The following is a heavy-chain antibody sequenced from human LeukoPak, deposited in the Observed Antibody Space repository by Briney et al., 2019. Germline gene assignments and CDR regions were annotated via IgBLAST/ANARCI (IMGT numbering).Heavy chain of an antibody. CDR3: ARDPLWNASYYHYGMDV. Sequence: ASVKVSCKASGYTFTSYGISWVRQAPGQGLEWMGWISAYNGNTNYAQKLQGRVTMTTDTSTSTAYMELRSLRSDDTAVYYCARDPLWNASYYHYGMDVWGQGTKGTGSS. CDR2: ISAYNGNT. D-gene: IGHD1-1*01. CDR1: GYTFTSYG. J-gene: IGHJ6*02. V-gene: IGHV1-18*01.